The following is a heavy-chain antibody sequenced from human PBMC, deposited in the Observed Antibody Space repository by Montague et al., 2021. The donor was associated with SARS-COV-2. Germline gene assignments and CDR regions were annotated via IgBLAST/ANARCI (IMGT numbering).Heavy chain of an antibody. D-gene: IGHD3-10*01. J-gene: IGHJ5*02. CDR3: ARAVSVRRAVNWFDP. V-gene: IGHV4-59*11. Sequence: SKTLSLTCTVSGGSMSDHYWAWIRQPPGKGLEWLAYIYYSGGINSNASLKSRVSMSVDTSKNRFSLKLTSVTAADTAVYYCARAVSVRRAVNWFDPWGQGTLVTVSS. CDR1: GGSMSDHY. CDR2: IYYSGGI.